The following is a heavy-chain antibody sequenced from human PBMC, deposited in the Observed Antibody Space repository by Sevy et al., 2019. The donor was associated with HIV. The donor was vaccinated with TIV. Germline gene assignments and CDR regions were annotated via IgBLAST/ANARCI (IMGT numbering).Heavy chain of an antibody. CDR2: IYYSGST. V-gene: IGHV4-39*01. J-gene: IGHJ4*02. CDR3: ARHGGMLDRAFDF. D-gene: IGHD2-8*01. CDR1: GVSISSSSYD. Sequence: SETLSLTCSVSGVSISSSSYDWGWIRQPPGKGLEWIGSIYYSGSTYYNPSIMSRITVSVVTSKNQFSLNLRSVTAADTAVYYCARHGGMLDRAFDFWGRGTLVTVSS.